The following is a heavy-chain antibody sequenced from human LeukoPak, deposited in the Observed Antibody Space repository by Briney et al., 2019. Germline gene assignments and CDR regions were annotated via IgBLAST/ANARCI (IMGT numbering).Heavy chain of an antibody. J-gene: IGHJ4*02. CDR2: ISGYNGKT. CDR1: GYTFTSND. V-gene: IGHV1-18*01. D-gene: IGHD1-14*01. CDR3: ARGAISGTTPSDY. Sequence: ASVKVSCKASGYTFTSNDINWVRQAPGQGLEWMGWISGYNGKTNYAQKFQGRVTMTTDTSTSTAYMELRSLRSDDTAVYYCARGAISGTTPSDYWGQGTLVTVSS.